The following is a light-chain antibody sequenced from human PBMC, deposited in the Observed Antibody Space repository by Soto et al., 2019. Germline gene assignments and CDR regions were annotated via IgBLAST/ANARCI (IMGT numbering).Light chain of an antibody. CDR3: QQYRT. CDR1: QSVSSSS. CDR2: GTS. J-gene: IGKJ1*01. V-gene: IGKV3-20*01. Sequence: EIVLTQSPGTLSLSPGERATLSCRASQSVSSSSLAWYQQKPGQAPRLLISGTSSRATGIPDRFSDSGSRTDFTLTISRLEPEDFAVYFCQQYRTFGQGTKVDIK.